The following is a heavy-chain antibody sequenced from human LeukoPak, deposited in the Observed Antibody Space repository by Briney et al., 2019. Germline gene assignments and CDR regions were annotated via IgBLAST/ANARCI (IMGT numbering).Heavy chain of an antibody. Sequence: ASVKVSCKASGYTFTGYYMHWVRQAPGQGLEWMGWINPNSGGTNYAQKFQGRVTMTRDTSISTAYMELSRLRSDDTAVYYCARVAIAVAATEYFQYWGQGTLVTVSS. V-gene: IGHV1-2*02. D-gene: IGHD6-19*01. J-gene: IGHJ1*01. CDR3: ARVAIAVAATEYFQY. CDR2: INPNSGGT. CDR1: GYTFTGYY.